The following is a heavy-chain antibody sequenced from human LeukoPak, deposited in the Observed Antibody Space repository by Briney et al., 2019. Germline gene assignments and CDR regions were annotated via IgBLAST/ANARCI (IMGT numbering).Heavy chain of an antibody. Sequence: GGSLRLSCAASGFTFSSYSMNWVRQAPGKGLEWVSYISSSSSTIYYADSVKGRFTISRDNARNSLYLQMSSLRAEDTAVYYCARLVGYCSSTSCYADYWGQGTLVTVSS. CDR1: GFTFSSYS. D-gene: IGHD2-2*01. J-gene: IGHJ4*02. CDR2: ISSSSSTI. CDR3: ARLVGYCSSTSCYADY. V-gene: IGHV3-48*01.